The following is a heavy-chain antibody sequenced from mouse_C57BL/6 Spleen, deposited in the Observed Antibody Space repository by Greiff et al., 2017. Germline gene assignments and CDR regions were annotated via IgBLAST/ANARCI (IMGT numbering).Heavy chain of an antibody. CDR3: TKEDYYGSSYEWFAY. CDR2: IDPEDGDT. D-gene: IGHD1-1*01. V-gene: IGHV14-1*01. J-gene: IGHJ3*01. Sequence: EVQLQQSGAELVRPGASVKLSCTASGFNIKDYYMHWVKQRPEQGLEWIGRIDPEDGDTEYAPKFQGKATMTADTSSNTAYLQLSSLTSEDTAVYYCTKEDYYGSSYEWFAYWGQGTLVTVSA. CDR1: GFNIKDYY.